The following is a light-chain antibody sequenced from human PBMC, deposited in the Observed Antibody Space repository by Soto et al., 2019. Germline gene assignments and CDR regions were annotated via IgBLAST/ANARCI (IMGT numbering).Light chain of an antibody. J-gene: IGKJ2*01. V-gene: IGKV1-5*03. CDR1: QRITNW. Sequence: DIQMTQSPSTLSASIGDRVTITCRASQRITNWLVWYQQKPGKAPKLLIYKASSFESGVSSRFSGSGSGTEFTLTISSLQPDDVATYYCQQYNSYPYTFGQGTQLAIQ. CDR2: KAS. CDR3: QQYNSYPYT.